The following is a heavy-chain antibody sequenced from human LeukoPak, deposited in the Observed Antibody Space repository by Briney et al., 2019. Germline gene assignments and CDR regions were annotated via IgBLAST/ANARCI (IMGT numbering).Heavy chain of an antibody. Sequence: GGSLRLSCAASGFTFSSYGMHWVRQALGKGLEWVAVISYDGSNKYYADSVKGRFTISRDNSKNTLYLQMNSLRAEDTAVYYCAKGTYYYGSTESTGSWYFDLWGRGTLVTVSS. V-gene: IGHV3-30*18. CDR2: ISYDGSNK. D-gene: IGHD3-10*01. J-gene: IGHJ2*01. CDR1: GFTFSSYG. CDR3: AKGTYYYGSTESTGSWYFDL.